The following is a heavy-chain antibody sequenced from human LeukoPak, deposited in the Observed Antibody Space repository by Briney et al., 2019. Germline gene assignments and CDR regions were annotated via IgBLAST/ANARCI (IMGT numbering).Heavy chain of an antibody. J-gene: IGHJ3*02. V-gene: IGHV4-4*09. Sequence: SETLSLTCTVSGGSISSYYWSWIRQPPGKGLEWIGYIYTSGSTNYNPFLKSRVTISVDTSKNQFSLKLSSVTAADTAVYYCARHVRVGGYRFRTDAFDIWGQGTMVTVSS. CDR1: GGSISSYY. D-gene: IGHD5-12*01. CDR3: ARHVRVGGYRFRTDAFDI. CDR2: IYTSGST.